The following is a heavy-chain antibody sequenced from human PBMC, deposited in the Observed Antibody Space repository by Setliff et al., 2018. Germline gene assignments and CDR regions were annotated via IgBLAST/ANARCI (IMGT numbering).Heavy chain of an antibody. V-gene: IGHV1-18*04. Sequence: GASVKVSCKASGYTFTGYYMHWIRQAPGQGLEWMGWISAYNGNTNYAQKLQGRVTMTTDTSTSTAYMELRSLRSDDTAVYYCARGRAGGRWLQPIDYWGQGTLVTVSS. CDR1: GYTFTGYY. CDR2: ISAYNGNT. CDR3: ARGRAGGRWLQPIDY. J-gene: IGHJ4*02. D-gene: IGHD3-16*01.